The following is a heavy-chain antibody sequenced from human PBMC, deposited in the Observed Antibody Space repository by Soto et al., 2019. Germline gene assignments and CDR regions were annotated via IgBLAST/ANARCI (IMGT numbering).Heavy chain of an antibody. J-gene: IGHJ4*02. V-gene: IGHV1-18*01. CDR1: GYTFTTYG. CDR3: ARDTNYYHSTGYHFDY. D-gene: IGHD3-22*01. CDR2: ISAYNGDT. Sequence: GASVKVSCKASGYTFTTYGISWVRQAPGQGLEWMGWISAYNGDTNYAQKLQGRVTMTTDTSTSTVYMELRSLRSDDTAVYYCARDTNYYHSTGYHFDYWGQGTLVTVSS.